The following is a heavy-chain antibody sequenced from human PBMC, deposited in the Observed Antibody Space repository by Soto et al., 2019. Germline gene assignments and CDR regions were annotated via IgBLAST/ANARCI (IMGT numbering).Heavy chain of an antibody. Sequence: QVQLVESGGGVVQPGRSLRLSCAASGFTFSSYGMHWVRQAPGKGLEGVAVIWYDGSNKYYADSVKGRFTISRDNSKNTLYLQMNSLRAEDTAVYYCARYYYDSSGYYLMGYFDYWGQGTLVTVSS. V-gene: IGHV3-33*01. CDR3: ARYYYDSSGYYLMGYFDY. CDR2: IWYDGSNK. J-gene: IGHJ4*02. CDR1: GFTFSSYG. D-gene: IGHD3-22*01.